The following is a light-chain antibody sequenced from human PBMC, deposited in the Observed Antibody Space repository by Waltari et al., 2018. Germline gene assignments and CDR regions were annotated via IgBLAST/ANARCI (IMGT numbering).Light chain of an antibody. CDR3: AAWDDSLSGRV. V-gene: IGLV1-47*01. CDR1: RSNLGSNY. CDR2: RNN. J-gene: IGLJ3*02. Sequence: QPVLTQPPSASGTPGQRVPISCSGSRSNLGSNYLSWYQQLPGTAPNLLISRNNQRPSGVPDRFSGSKSGTSASLAISGLRSEDEADYYCAAWDDSLSGRVFGGGTKVTVL.